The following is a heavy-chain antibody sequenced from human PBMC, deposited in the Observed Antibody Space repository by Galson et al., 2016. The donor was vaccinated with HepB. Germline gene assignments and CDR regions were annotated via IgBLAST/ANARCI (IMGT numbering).Heavy chain of an antibody. D-gene: IGHD5-24*01. Sequence: SLRLSCAASGFTFRSYSMNWVRQAPGKGLEWISHISSSSMTIYYPDSVKGRFTISRDNAKKSLYLQMHSRRDEDTAVYYCASLEWQQRFFDYWGQGTLVTVSS. J-gene: IGHJ4*02. V-gene: IGHV3-48*02. CDR1: GFTFRSYS. CDR2: ISSSSMTI. CDR3: ASLEWQQRFFDY.